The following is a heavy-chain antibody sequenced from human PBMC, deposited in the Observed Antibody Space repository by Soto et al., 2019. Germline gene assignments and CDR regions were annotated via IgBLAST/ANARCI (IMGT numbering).Heavy chain of an antibody. CDR2: IIPLFSTA. D-gene: IGHD2-2*01. V-gene: IGHV1-69*06. Sequence: QVQLVQSGAEVKKPGSSVKVSCKASGGTFSSYGVSWVRQAPGQGLERMGGIIPLFSTANYAQKLQGRVTFTADKSTSTAYMERSSLRSEDTAVYYCARGTPRDIVVPPAAQTPHYHYGLDVWGQGTTVTVSS. J-gene: IGHJ6*02. CDR3: ARGTPRDIVVPPAAQTPHYHYGLDV. CDR1: GGTFSSYG.